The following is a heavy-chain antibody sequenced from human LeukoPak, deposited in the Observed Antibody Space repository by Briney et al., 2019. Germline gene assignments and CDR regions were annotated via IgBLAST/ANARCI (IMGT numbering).Heavy chain of an antibody. CDR2: IRYDGSNK. Sequence: PGGSLRLSCAASGFTFNRYGMHWVRQAPGKGLEWVAFIRYDGSNKYYADSVKGRFTISRDNSKNTLYLQMNSLRAKDTAVYYCAKDPTSNYYDFWSGYYEDYRGQGTLVTVSS. CDR3: AKDPTSNYYDFWSGYYEDY. CDR1: GFTFNRYG. J-gene: IGHJ4*02. D-gene: IGHD3-3*01. V-gene: IGHV3-30*02.